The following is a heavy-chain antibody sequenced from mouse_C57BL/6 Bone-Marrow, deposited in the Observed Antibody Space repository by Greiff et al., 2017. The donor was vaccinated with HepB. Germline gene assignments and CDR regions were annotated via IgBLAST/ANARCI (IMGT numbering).Heavy chain of an antibody. J-gene: IGHJ4*01. Sequence: VQLQQSGAELVRPGASVTLSCTASGFNIKDDYMHWVKQRPEQGLEWIGWIDPENGATEYASKFQGTATITADKSSNTAYLQLSSLTSEDTAVYYCTTWSSYAMDYWGRGTAVTVSS. V-gene: IGHV14-4*01. CDR1: GFNIKDDY. CDR2: IDPENGAT. D-gene: IGHD1-1*01. CDR3: TTWSSYAMDY.